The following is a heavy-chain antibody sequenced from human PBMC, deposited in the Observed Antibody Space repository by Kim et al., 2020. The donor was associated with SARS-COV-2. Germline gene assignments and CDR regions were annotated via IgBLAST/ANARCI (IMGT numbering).Heavy chain of an antibody. CDR3: ARGDIVATIGGYYYYGMDV. CDR1: GFTFSSYD. D-gene: IGHD5-12*01. V-gene: IGHV3-13*01. J-gene: IGHJ6*02. Sequence: GGSLRLSCAASGFTFSSYDMHWVRQATGKGLEWVSAIGTAGDTYYPCSVKGRFTISRENAKNSLYLQMNSLRAGDTAVYYCARGDIVATIGGYYYYGMDVWGQGTTVTVSS. CDR2: IGTAGDT.